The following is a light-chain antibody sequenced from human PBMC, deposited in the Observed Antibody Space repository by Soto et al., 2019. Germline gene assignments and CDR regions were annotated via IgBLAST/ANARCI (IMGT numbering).Light chain of an antibody. V-gene: IGLV2-23*03. J-gene: IGLJ1*01. Sequence: VLTQPASVSGSPGQSITLSCTGTSSDVGSYNLVSWYQQHPGKAPKLMIYEGSKRPSGVSNRFSGSKSGNTASLTISGLQAEDEADYYCCSFAGSNTFVFGTGTKVTVL. CDR2: EGS. CDR3: CSFAGSNTFV. CDR1: SSDVGSYNL.